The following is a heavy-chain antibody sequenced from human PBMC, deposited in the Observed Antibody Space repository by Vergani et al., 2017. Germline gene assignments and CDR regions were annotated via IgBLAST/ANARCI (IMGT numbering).Heavy chain of an antibody. CDR2: IYTSGST. J-gene: IGHJ4*02. Sequence: QVQLQESGPGLVKPSQTLSLTCTVPGGSISSGSYYWSWIRQPAGKGLEWIGRIYTSGSTNYNPSLKSRVTISVDTSKNQFSLKLSSVTAADTAVYYCARGYSSSWNDCWGQGTLVTVSS. CDR3: ARGYSSSWNDC. D-gene: IGHD6-13*01. CDR1: GGSISSGSYY. V-gene: IGHV4-61*02.